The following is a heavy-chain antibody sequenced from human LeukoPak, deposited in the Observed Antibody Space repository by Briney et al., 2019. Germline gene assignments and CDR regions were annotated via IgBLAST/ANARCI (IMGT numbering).Heavy chain of an antibody. CDR3: AREPYHDSSGYQDY. CDR2: INHSGST. D-gene: IGHD3-22*01. CDR1: GGSFSGYY. V-gene: IGHV4-34*01. Sequence: SETLSLTCAVYGGSFSGYYWSWIRQLPGKGLEWIGEINHSGSTNYNPSLKSRVTISVDTSKNQFSLKLSSVTAADTAVYYCAREPYHDSSGYQDYWGQGTLVTVSS. J-gene: IGHJ4*02.